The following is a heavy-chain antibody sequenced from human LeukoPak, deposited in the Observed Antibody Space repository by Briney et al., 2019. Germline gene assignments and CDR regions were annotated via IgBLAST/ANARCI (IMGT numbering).Heavy chain of an antibody. V-gene: IGHV3-7*01. CDR1: GFTFSDYW. CDR3: ARGHLDP. J-gene: IGHJ5*02. CDR2: IMKDGNEK. Sequence: GGSLRLSCAASGFTFSDYWMNWIRQAPGKGLEWVARIMKDGNEKYYVESIKGRFTISRDNAKNALYLQMNGLRTEDTGVYYCARGHLDPWGQGTLVTVSS.